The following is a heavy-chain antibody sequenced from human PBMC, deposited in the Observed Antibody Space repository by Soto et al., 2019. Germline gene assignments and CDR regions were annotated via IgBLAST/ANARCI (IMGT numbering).Heavy chain of an antibody. CDR3: ARDSMAYGPPPPNWFDP. V-gene: IGHV3-33*01. Sequence: QVQLVESGGGVVQPGRSLRLSCAASGFTFSSYGMHWVRQAPGKGLEWVAVIWYDGSNKYYADSVKGRFTISRDNSKNTLYLQMNSLRAEDTAGYYWARDSMAYGPPPPNWFDPWGQGTLVTVSS. CDR1: GFTFSSYG. CDR2: IWYDGSNK. J-gene: IGHJ5*02. D-gene: IGHD2-8*01.